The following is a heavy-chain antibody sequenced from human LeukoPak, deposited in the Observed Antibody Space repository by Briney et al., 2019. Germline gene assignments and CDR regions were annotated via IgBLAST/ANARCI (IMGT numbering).Heavy chain of an antibody. CDR2: TTNKANSYTT. CDR1: GFTFSDHY. Sequence: GSLRLSCAASGFTFSDHYMDWVRQAPGKGLEWVGRTTNKANSYTTEYAASVKGRFTISRDDSKNSLYLQMNSLKTEDTAVYYSARSGLTGSTGAFDYWGQGTLVTVSS. V-gene: IGHV3-72*01. J-gene: IGHJ4*02. D-gene: IGHD1-7*01. CDR3: ARSGLTGSTGAFDY.